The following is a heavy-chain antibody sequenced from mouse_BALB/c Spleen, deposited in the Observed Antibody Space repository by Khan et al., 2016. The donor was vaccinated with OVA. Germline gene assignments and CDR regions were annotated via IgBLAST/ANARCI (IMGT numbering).Heavy chain of an antibody. V-gene: IGHV5-6-3*01. J-gene: IGHJ2*01. CDR1: GFTFSSYG. Sequence: EVQLVESGGGLVQPGGSLKLSCAASGFTFSSYGMSWVRQTPDKRLELVATINSNGGSTYYPDSVKGRFTISRDNAKNTLYLQMSSLXSEDTAMYYCARMARTINWGQGTTLTVSS. CDR3: ARMARTIN. CDR2: INSNGGST.